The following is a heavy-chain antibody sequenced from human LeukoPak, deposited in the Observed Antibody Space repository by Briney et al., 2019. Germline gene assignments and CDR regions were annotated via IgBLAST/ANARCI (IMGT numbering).Heavy chain of an antibody. CDR3: ASIEAYYDFWSGYRTTIPDY. V-gene: IGHV4-31*03. D-gene: IGHD3-3*01. J-gene: IGHJ4*02. CDR1: GGSISSGGYY. CDR2: IYYSGST. Sequence: SETLSLTCTVSGGSISSGGYYWSWIRQHPGKGLEWIGYIYYSGSTYYNPSLKSRVTISVDTSKNQFSLKLSSVTAADTAVYYCASIEAYYDFWSGYRTTIPDYWGQGTLVTVSS.